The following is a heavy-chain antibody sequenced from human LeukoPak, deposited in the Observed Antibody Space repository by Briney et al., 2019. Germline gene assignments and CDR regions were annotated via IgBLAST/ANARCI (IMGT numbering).Heavy chain of an antibody. V-gene: IGHV3-7*01. Sequence: GGSPRLSCTASGFTFTSYWMDWVRQAPGKGLEWVANIDQDGSVKNYVGSVKGRFIISRDNTKNSLYLQINSLRAEDTAVYYCARNFGYQQFDSWGQGTLVIVSS. CDR2: IDQDGSVK. D-gene: IGHD3-16*01. CDR1: GFTFTSYW. J-gene: IGHJ4*02. CDR3: ARNFGYQQFDS.